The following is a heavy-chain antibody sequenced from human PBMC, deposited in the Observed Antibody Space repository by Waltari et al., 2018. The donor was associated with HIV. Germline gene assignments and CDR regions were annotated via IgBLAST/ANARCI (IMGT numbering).Heavy chain of an antibody. V-gene: IGHV1-2*04. Sequence: QVQLVQSGSEVKNSGASVRVSCHTSGYTFAAYYIYWMRHAPGEGLAWLGWINPTDGDTGYAQKFQGWRSVTRDTSTGTVYMSLSRLRSDDTATYYCARAESTTWANFDFWGQGTLVSVSS. CDR2: INPTDGDT. D-gene: IGHD1-26*01. J-gene: IGHJ4*02. CDR1: GYTFAAYY. CDR3: ARAESTTWANFDF.